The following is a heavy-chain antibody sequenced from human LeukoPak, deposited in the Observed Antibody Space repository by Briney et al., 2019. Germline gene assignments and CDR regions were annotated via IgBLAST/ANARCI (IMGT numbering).Heavy chain of an antibody. V-gene: IGHV3-30-3*01. CDR1: GFTFSSYA. Sequence: SGGSLRLSCAASGFTFSSYAMHWVRQAPGKGLEWVAVISYDGSNKYYADSVKGRFTIPRDNSKNTLYLQMNSLRAEDTAVYYCARVSGSYYGYYYYGMDVWGQGTTVTVSS. CDR3: ARVSGSYYGYYYYGMDV. CDR2: ISYDGSNK. J-gene: IGHJ6*02. D-gene: IGHD1-26*01.